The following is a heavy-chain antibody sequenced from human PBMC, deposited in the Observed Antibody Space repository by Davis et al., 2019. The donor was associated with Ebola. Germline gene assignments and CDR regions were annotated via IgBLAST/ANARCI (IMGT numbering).Heavy chain of an antibody. CDR1: GDSISNERL. CDR3: ARDPTSYSSGEDYPDY. Sequence: MPSETLSLTCAVSGDSISNERLWSWVRQAPGKGLEWLGEIYHGGNTHYNPSLGSRFTISLDKSKNEISLKVRSVTAADSATYYCARDPTSYSSGEDYPDYWGPGILVTVSS. CDR2: IYHGGNT. D-gene: IGHD6-19*01. J-gene: IGHJ4*02. V-gene: IGHV4-4*02.